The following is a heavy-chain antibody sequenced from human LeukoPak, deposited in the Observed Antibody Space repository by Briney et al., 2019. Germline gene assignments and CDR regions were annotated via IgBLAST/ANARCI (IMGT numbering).Heavy chain of an antibody. V-gene: IGHV1-2*06. J-gene: IGHJ4*02. D-gene: IGHD3-22*01. CDR1: GYTFTGYY. CDR3: ARLEYYYDSGGFFQLFDY. CDR2: INPNSGGT. Sequence: ASVKVSCKASGYTFTGYYMHWVRQAPGQGLEWMGRINPNSGGTNYAQKFQGRVTMTRDTSISTAYMELSRLRSDDTAVYYCARLEYYYDSGGFFQLFDYWGQGTLVTVPS.